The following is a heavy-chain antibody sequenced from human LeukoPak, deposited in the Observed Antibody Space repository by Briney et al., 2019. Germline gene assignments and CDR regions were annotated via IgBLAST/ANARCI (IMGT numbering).Heavy chain of an antibody. J-gene: IGHJ5*02. V-gene: IGHV4-34*01. D-gene: IGHD3-10*01. CDR2: INHSGST. CDR3: ARDVRDYGSGSYRSRWFDP. Sequence: SSETLSLTCAVYGGSFSGYYWSWIRQPPGKGLEWIGEINHSGSTNYNPSLKSRVTISVDTSKNQFSLKLSSVTAADTAVYYCARDVRDYGSGSYRSRWFDPWGQGTLVTVSS. CDR1: GGSFSGYY.